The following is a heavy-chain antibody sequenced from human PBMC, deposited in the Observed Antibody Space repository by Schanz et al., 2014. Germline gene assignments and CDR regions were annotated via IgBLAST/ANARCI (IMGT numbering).Heavy chain of an antibody. CDR3: VREGSSSPDCCYYNGMDV. J-gene: IGHJ6*02. Sequence: EVQLAESGGSLVKPGGSLRLSCAASGFTFRNYKMIWVRQAPGKGLEWVSSISSTSTYINYADSVKGRFTISRDNAKNSPHLQMNSRRAEDTAVYYCVREGSSSPDCCYYNGMDVWGQGTTVTVSS. CDR2: ISSTSTYI. CDR1: GFTFRNYK. D-gene: IGHD6-6*01. V-gene: IGHV3-21*01.